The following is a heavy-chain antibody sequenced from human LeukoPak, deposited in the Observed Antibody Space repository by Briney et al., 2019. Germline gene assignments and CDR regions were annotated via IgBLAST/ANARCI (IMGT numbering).Heavy chain of an antibody. J-gene: IGHJ4*02. CDR2: IIPILGIA. D-gene: IGHD3-10*01. V-gene: IGHV1-69*04. Sequence: SVKVSCKASGGTFSSYTVSWVRQAPGQGLEWMGRIIPILGIANYAQKFQGRVTITADKSTSTAYMELSSLRSEDTAVYYCARETYRLGELLADYWGQGTLVTVSS. CDR1: GGTFSSYT. CDR3: ARETYRLGELLADY.